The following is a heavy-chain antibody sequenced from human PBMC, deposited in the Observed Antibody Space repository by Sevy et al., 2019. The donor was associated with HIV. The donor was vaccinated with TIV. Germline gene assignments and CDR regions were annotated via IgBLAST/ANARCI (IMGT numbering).Heavy chain of an antibody. V-gene: IGHV3-30*02. Sequence: GGSLRLSCAASGFTFSTYGMHWVRQAPGKGLEWVAFIRFDGTIKYYTDSVKGRLTISRDNSKNTLYLHMNSLRAEDTAVYFCAKVLHIVVVPAALDYYYGMDVWGHGTTVTVSS. CDR3: AKVLHIVVVPAALDYYYGMDV. J-gene: IGHJ6*02. D-gene: IGHD2-2*01. CDR1: GFTFSTYG. CDR2: IRFDGTIK.